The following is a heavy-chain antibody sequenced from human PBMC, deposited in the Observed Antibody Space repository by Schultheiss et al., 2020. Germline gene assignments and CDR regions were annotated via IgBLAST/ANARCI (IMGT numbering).Heavy chain of an antibody. D-gene: IGHD2-2*02. V-gene: IGHV1-2*02. CDR2: INPNSGGT. CDR1: GYTFTGYY. Sequence: ASVKVSCKASGYTFTGYYMHWVRQAPGQGLEWMGWINPNSGGTNYAQKFQGRVTMTRNTSISAAYMELSSLKSEDTAVYYCARVACCSNTNCYRCDAFDIWGQGTVVTVSS. J-gene: IGHJ3*02. CDR3: ARVACCSNTNCYRCDAFDI.